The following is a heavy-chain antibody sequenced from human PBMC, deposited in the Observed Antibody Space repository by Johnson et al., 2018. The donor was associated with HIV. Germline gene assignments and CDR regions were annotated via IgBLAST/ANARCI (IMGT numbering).Heavy chain of an antibody. CDR3: AREGPYWAFDI. CDR2: IKQDGSEK. J-gene: IGHJ3*02. D-gene: IGHD2-15*01. V-gene: IGHV3-7*01. Sequence: VQLVESGGGLVQPGGSLRLSCAASGFTFSSYWMSWVRQAPGKGLEWVANIKQDGSEKYYADSVKGRFTISRDNAKNSLYLQMSSLRAEDTAVYYCAREGPYWAFDIWGQGTMVTVSS. CDR1: GFTFSSYW.